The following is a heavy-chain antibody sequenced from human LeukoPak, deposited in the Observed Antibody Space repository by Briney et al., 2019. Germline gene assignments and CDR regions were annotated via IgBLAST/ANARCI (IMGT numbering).Heavy chain of an antibody. Sequence: ASVKVSCKASGGTFSSYAISWVRQAPGQGLEWMGGIIPIFGTANYAQKFQGRVTITTDESTSTAYMELSSLRSEDTAVYYCARGYKEQWQGNYFDYWGQGTLVTVSS. CDR2: IIPIFGTA. CDR1: GGTFSSYA. D-gene: IGHD6-19*01. V-gene: IGHV1-69*05. J-gene: IGHJ4*02. CDR3: ARGYKEQWQGNYFDY.